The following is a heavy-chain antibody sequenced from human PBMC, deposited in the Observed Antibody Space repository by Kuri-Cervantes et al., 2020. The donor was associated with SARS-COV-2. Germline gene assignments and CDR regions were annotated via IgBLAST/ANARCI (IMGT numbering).Heavy chain of an antibody. V-gene: IGHV1-69*13. CDR1: GGTVSSYA. Sequence: SVKVSCKASGGTVSSYAISWVRQAPEQGLEWMGGIIPIFGTANYAQKFQGRVTITADESTSTAYMELSSLRSEDTAVYYCAREVTGYSSSWLDYWGQGTLVTVSS. J-gene: IGHJ4*02. CDR2: IIPIFGTA. CDR3: AREVTGYSSSWLDY. D-gene: IGHD6-13*01.